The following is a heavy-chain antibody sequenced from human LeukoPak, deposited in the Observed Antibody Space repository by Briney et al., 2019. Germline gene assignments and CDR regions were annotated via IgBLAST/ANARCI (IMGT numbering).Heavy chain of an antibody. V-gene: IGHV3-48*03. J-gene: IGHJ4*02. CDR2: IGGSGDTI. CDR1: GFTFGSHG. CDR3: AKGVGGSYDNFFDY. D-gene: IGHD1-26*01. Sequence: QPGGSLKLSCAASGFTFGSHGMNWVRQAPGKGLEWVAYIGGSGDTIYYADSVKGRFTISRDNAKNSLYLQMNSLRAEDTAVYHCAKGVGGSYDNFFDYWGRGTLVTVSS.